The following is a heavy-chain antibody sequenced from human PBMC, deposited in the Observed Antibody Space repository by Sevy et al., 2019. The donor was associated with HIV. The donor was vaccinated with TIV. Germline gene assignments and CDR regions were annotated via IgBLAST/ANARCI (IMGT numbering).Heavy chain of an antibody. J-gene: IGHJ4*02. V-gene: IGHV3-15*07. CDR1: GFDFANAW. CDR3: STDDLISY. Sequence: GGSLRLSCTASGFDFANAWMNWVRQAPGKGLEWVGHIKSITDGGAADYAAPVKGRFTISRHDSKNTLYLHMNSLKAEDTAVCDCSTDDLISYWGRGTLVTVSS. CDR2: IKSITDGGAA.